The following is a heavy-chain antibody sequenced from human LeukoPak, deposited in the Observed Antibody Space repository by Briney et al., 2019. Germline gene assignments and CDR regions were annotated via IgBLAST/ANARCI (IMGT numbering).Heavy chain of an antibody. V-gene: IGHV4-39*07. CDR2: IYYSGST. J-gene: IGHJ3*02. Sequence: SETLSLTCTVSGGSISSSSYYWGWIRQPPGKGLEWIGSIYYSGSTYYNPSLKSRVTISVDTSKNRFSLKLSSVTAADTAVYYCATTQELRWAFDIWGQGTMVTVSS. CDR3: ATTQELRWAFDI. D-gene: IGHD4-23*01. CDR1: GGSISSSSYY.